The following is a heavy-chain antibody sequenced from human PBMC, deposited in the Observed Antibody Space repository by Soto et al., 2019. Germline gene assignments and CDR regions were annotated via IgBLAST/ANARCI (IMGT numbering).Heavy chain of an antibody. D-gene: IGHD1-26*01. Sequence: GGSLRLSCATSGFTFSDHSIHWVRQAPGEGLEWVSGIRGDLVTTPYADSVKGRFTIYRENSKNTLYLQMNSLRPEDTAIYYCAKEGKMGAEGFDFWGQGTLVTVSS. CDR2: IRGDLVTT. CDR3: AKEGKMGAEGFDF. J-gene: IGHJ4*02. V-gene: IGHV3-23*01. CDR1: GFTFSDHS.